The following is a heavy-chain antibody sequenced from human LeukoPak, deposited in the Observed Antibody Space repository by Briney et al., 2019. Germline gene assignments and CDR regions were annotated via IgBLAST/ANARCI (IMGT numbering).Heavy chain of an antibody. J-gene: IGHJ5*02. V-gene: IGHV1-24*01. CDR3: ARDQYSSSWTNWFDP. CDR1: GYTLTELS. D-gene: IGHD6-13*01. CDR2: FDPEDGET. Sequence: ASVKVSCKVSGYTLTELSMHWVRQAPGKGLEWMGGFDPEDGETIYAQKFQGRVTMTEDTSTDTAYMELSSLRSEDTAVYYCARDQYSSSWTNWFDPWGQGTLVTVSS.